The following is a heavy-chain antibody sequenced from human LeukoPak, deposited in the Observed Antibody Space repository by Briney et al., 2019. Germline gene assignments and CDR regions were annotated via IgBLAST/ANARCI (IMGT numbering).Heavy chain of an antibody. CDR2: IDIPGNT. CDR1: GFTLSTYD. D-gene: IGHD6-13*01. V-gene: IGHV3-13*01. Sequence: GGSLRLSCAASGFTLSTYDMHWVRQPTGKGLEWVSGIDIPGNTYYPDSVKGRFTISRDNAKNSLYLQMNSLRAEDTALYYCAKGIIAAAGEYFQHWGQGTLVTVSS. J-gene: IGHJ1*01. CDR3: AKGIIAAAGEYFQH.